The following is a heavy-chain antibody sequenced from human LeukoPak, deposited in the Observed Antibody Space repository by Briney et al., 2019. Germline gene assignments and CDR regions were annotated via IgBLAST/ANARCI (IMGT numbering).Heavy chain of an antibody. D-gene: IGHD3-16*02. CDR3: AREGGTIEIGEFDY. J-gene: IGHJ4*02. V-gene: IGHV3-30*02. CDR1: GLTFTFSTSG. CDR2: IQYDGREK. Sequence: PGGSLRLSCAASGLTFTFSTSGIHWVRQAPGKGLEWVAFIQYDGREKYYAVSVKGRCTTSRANSKNTLYLQINSPTGEDTAIYYCAREGGTIEIGEFDYWGQGTLVTVSS.